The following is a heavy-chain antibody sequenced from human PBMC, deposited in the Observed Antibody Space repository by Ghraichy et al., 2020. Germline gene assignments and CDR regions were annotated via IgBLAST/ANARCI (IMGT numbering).Heavy chain of an antibody. J-gene: IGHJ4*02. Sequence: GGSLRLSCAASGFTFSSYSMNWVRQAPGKGLEWVSSISSSSSYIYYADSVKGRFTISRDNAKNSLYLQMNSLRAEDTAVYYCARADSSGYYPFDYWGQGTLVTVSS. CDR1: GFTFSSYS. V-gene: IGHV3-21*01. CDR2: ISSSSSYI. D-gene: IGHD3-22*01. CDR3: ARADSSGYYPFDY.